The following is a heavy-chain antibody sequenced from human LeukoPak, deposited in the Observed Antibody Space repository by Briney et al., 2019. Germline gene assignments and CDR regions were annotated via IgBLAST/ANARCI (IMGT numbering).Heavy chain of an antibody. J-gene: IGHJ4*02. CDR2: ISGGGTT. Sequence: GGSLRLSCAVSGFTFSNFAMSWVRQAPGKGLEWVSTISGGGTTYYADSVKGRFTISRDNSKNTLYLQMNSLRAEDTAVYYCAKVRPTWIQLWLGGYYFDYWGQGTLVTVSS. CDR1: GFTFSNFA. CDR3: AKVRPTWIQLWLGGYYFDY. D-gene: IGHD5-18*01. V-gene: IGHV3-23*01.